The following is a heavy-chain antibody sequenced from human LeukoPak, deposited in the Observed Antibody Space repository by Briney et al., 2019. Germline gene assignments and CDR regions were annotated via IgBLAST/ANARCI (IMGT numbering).Heavy chain of an antibody. CDR1: GFTFSSYS. V-gene: IGHV3-21*01. J-gene: IGHJ4*02. CDR2: ISSSSSYI. CDR3: ARDGGLYSSGWYFYFDY. Sequence: GGSLRLSCAASGFTFSSYSMNWVRQAPGKGLEWLSSISSSSSYIYYADSVKGRFTISRDNAKNSLYLQMNSLRAEDTAVYYCARDGGLYSSGWYFYFDYWGQGTLVTVSS. D-gene: IGHD6-19*01.